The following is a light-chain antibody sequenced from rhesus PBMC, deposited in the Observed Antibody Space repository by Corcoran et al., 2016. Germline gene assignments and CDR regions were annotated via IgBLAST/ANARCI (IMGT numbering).Light chain of an antibody. V-gene: IGKV1-36*02. Sequence: DIQMTQSPSSLSASVGDRVTITCRASQGISDYLSCYPQQPGKAPKRLIYDASSLESGFPSRFSGSGSGTDVTLTISSLQPEDFAAYYCLQGYSTPYSFGQGTKVEIK. CDR2: DAS. J-gene: IGKJ2*01. CDR1: QGISDY. CDR3: LQGYSTPYS.